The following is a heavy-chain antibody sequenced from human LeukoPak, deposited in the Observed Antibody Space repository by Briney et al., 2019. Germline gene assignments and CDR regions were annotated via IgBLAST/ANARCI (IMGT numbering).Heavy chain of an antibody. Sequence: RASVKVSCKASGGTFSSYAISWVRQAPGQGLEWMGGIIPIFGTANYAQKFQGRVTITTDESTSTAYMELSSLKSEDTAVYYCASLEYSSSSDYWGQGTLVTVSS. D-gene: IGHD6-6*01. CDR1: GGTFSSYA. J-gene: IGHJ4*02. CDR2: IIPIFGTA. CDR3: ASLEYSSSSDY. V-gene: IGHV1-69*05.